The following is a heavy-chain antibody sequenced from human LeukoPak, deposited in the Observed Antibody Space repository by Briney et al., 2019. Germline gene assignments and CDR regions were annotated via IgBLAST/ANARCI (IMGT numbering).Heavy chain of an antibody. J-gene: IGHJ4*02. Sequence: GEPLKVSCKGSGYSFTSYWIGWVRQMPGKGLEWMGIIYPGDSDTRYSPSFQGQVTISADKSISTAYLQWSSLKASDTAMYYCARRYCSSTSCGYFDYWGQGTLVTVSS. CDR3: ARRYCSSTSCGYFDY. V-gene: IGHV5-51*01. CDR1: GYSFTSYW. D-gene: IGHD2-2*01. CDR2: IYPGDSDT.